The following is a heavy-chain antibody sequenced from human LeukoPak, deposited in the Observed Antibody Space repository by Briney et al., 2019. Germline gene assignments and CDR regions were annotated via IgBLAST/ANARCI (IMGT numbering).Heavy chain of an antibody. V-gene: IGHV3-7*01. J-gene: IGHJ3*02. CDR3: ATSQTTSGRYGNAFGI. CDR1: GFVFTSFW. CDR2: IKEDGREK. Sequence: GGSLRLSCVGSGFVFTSFWMSWVRQAPGKGPEWVANIKEDGREKYYVDSVKGRFTISRDNAKNSLDLQMNNLRVEDTAVYYCATSQTTSGRYGNAFGIWGQGTTVTVSS. D-gene: IGHD6-19*01.